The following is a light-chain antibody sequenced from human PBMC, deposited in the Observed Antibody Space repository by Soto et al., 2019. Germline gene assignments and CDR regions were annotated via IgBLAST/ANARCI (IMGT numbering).Light chain of an antibody. CDR1: QSVSSD. J-gene: IGKJ1*01. CDR2: GAS. Sequence: ETVVTQSPATLYVSPGERATLSSRASQSVSSDLAWYQQKPGQAPRLLIFGASTRATSIPARFTGSRSGTEFTLTISSLQSEDFAVYYCQQYNTWPRTFGQGTKVDIK. CDR3: QQYNTWPRT. V-gene: IGKV3-15*01.